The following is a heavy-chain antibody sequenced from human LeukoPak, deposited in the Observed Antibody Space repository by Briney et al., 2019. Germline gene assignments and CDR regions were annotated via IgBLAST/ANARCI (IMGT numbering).Heavy chain of an antibody. V-gene: IGHV3-23*01. J-gene: IGHJ4*02. CDR3: TKNVMVKRYIDY. Sequence: GGSMRLSCAASGFILSNHAMSWVRQAPGKGLQWIAVSSGSGRTIEYEDSVKGRFTISRDDSKNTLSLQMNSLRVEDTAIYYCTKNVMVKRYIDYWGQGTVVTVSS. CDR1: GFILSNHA. D-gene: IGHD5-18*01. CDR2: SSGSGRTI.